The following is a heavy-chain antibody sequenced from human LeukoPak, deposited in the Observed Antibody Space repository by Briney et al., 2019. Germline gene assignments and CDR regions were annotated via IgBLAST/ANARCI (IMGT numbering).Heavy chain of an antibody. CDR3: ARDPPAVAANTYG. D-gene: IGHD6-6*01. CDR1: GFTVSSNY. CDR2: IYSGGST. V-gene: IGHV3-53*01. J-gene: IGHJ4*02. Sequence: GGSLRLSCAASGFTVSSNYLTWVRQAPGKGLEWVSVIYSGGSTYYADSVKGRFTISRDNSKNTLYLQMNSLRAEDTAVYYCARDPPAVAANTYGWGQGTLVTVSS.